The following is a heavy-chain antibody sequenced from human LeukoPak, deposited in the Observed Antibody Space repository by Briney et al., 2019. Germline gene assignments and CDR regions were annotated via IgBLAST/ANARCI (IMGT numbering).Heavy chain of an antibody. V-gene: IGHV1-18*01. J-gene: IGHJ4*02. CDR1: GYTFTSYG. CDR3: ARVDYYDSSGYLHRDY. Sequence: ASVKVSCKASGYTFTSYGISWVRQAPGQGLEWMGWISAYNGNTNYAQKLQGRVTMTTDTSTSTAYMELRSLRSDDTAVYYCARVDYYDSSGYLHRDYWGQATLLTVSS. CDR2: ISAYNGNT. D-gene: IGHD3-22*01.